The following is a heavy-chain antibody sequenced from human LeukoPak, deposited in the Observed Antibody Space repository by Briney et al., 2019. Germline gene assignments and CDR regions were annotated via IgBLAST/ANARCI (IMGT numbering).Heavy chain of an antibody. D-gene: IGHD2-21*02. CDR1: GLTFSNYW. Sequence: GGSLRLSCAASGLTFSNYWLHWVRQAPGKGLVWVSRIDANAKTTSYADSVKGRFTISTDNAKKTLYLQMNSLRVEDTAVYYCLTVAETTIAAFDIWGQGTMVTVSS. CDR3: LTVAETTIAAFDI. V-gene: IGHV3-74*01. J-gene: IGHJ3*02. CDR2: IDANAKTT.